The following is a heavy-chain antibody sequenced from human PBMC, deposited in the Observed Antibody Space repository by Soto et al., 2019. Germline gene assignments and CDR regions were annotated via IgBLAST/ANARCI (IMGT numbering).Heavy chain of an antibody. Sequence: QVQLVQSGAEVKKPGSSVKVSCKASGGTFSSYAISWVRQAPGQGLEWMGGIIPIFGTANYEQKFQGRVTSTADESTSTAYMELSSLRSEDTAVYCCARARYYYDSSGYYYYYWGQGTLVTVSS. D-gene: IGHD3-22*01. V-gene: IGHV1-69*01. CDR1: GGTFSSYA. CDR3: ARARYYYDSSGYYYYY. J-gene: IGHJ4*02. CDR2: IIPIFGTA.